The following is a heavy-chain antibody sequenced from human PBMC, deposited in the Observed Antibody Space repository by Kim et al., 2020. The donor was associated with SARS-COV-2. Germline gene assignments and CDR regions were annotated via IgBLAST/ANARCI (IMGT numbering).Heavy chain of an antibody. CDR2: FDPEDGET. V-gene: IGHV1-24*01. Sequence: ASVKVSCKVSGYTLTELSMHWVRQAPGKGLEWMGGFDPEDGETIYAQKFQGRVTMTEDTSTDTAYMELSSLRSEDMAVYYCATETYNDLGERAFDIWCQGTMVTVSS. CDR1: GYTLTELS. D-gene: IGHD3-3*01. CDR3: ATETYNDLGERAFDI. J-gene: IGHJ3*02.